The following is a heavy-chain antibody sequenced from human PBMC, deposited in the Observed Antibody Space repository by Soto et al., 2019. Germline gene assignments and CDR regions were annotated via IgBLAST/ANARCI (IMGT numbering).Heavy chain of an antibody. Sequence: QVQLVESGGGVVQPGRSLRLSCAASGFTFSSYAMHWVRQAPGKGLEWVAVISYDGSNKYYADSVKGRFTISRDNSKNTLYLQMNSLRAEDTAVYYCARELRYFDWLLKDYYYGMDVWGQGTTVTVSS. D-gene: IGHD3-9*01. V-gene: IGHV3-30-3*01. CDR1: GFTFSSYA. CDR2: ISYDGSNK. J-gene: IGHJ6*02. CDR3: ARELRYFDWLLKDYYYGMDV.